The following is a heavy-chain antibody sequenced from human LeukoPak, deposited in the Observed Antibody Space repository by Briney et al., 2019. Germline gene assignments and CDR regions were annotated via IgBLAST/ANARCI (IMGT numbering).Heavy chain of an antibody. Sequence: GGSLRLSCAASGFTFSSYGMHWVRQAPGKGLEWVAVIWYDGSNKYYADSVKGRFTISRDNSKNTLYLQMNSLRAEDTAVYYCARGYHSSGWRDAFDIWGQGTMVTVSS. D-gene: IGHD6-19*01. CDR2: IWYDGSNK. CDR1: GFTFSSYG. V-gene: IGHV3-33*01. J-gene: IGHJ3*02. CDR3: ARGYHSSGWRDAFDI.